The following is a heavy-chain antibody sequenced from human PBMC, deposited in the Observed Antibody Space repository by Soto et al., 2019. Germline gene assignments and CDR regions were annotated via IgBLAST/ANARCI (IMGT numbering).Heavy chain of an antibody. Sequence: EVQVLETGGGLVQPGGSLRLSCVASGFTFNNFVMNWVRQAPGKGLEWVAIIGGIGQYAYYADSVNGRFTFSRDNSKNTVYLEMNSLRAEDTAIYFCAKGGTSHIYGIDVWGPWTTVTVS. CDR1: GFTFNNFV. CDR3: AKGGTSHIYGIDV. J-gene: IGHJ6*02. CDR2: IGGIGQYA. V-gene: IGHV3-23*01. D-gene: IGHD2-2*01.